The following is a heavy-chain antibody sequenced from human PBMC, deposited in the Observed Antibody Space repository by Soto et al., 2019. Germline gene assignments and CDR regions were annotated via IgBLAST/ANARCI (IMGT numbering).Heavy chain of an antibody. D-gene: IGHD3-10*01. CDR1: GGTFTSYN. Sequence: QVQLVQSGAEVKMPGSSVKVSCTASGGTFTSYNFSWVRQVPGQGLEWMGRIIPIRRMADFAQKFQRRVTINADESTSTVYMKLSSLRSEDTAVYYCAISYGSGSAHFDYWCQGTLVTVS. CDR2: IIPIRRMA. J-gene: IGHJ4*02. CDR3: AISYGSGSAHFDY. V-gene: IGHV1-69*02.